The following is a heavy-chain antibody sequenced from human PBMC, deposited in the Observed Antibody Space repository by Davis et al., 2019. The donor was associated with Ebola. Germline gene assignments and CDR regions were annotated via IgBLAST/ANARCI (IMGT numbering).Heavy chain of an antibody. Sequence: GESLNISCAASGFTFSDYYMSWIRQAPGKGLEWVSYISSIGSTIYYAVSVKGRFTISRDNAKNSLYLQMNSLRAEDTAVYYCARRCQHEYGDIVVVPAAIWEDYGMDVWGQGTTVTVSS. V-gene: IGHV3-11*04. D-gene: IGHD2-2*01. CDR2: ISSIGSTI. CDR1: GFTFSDYY. CDR3: ARRCQHEYGDIVVVPAAIWEDYGMDV. J-gene: IGHJ6*02.